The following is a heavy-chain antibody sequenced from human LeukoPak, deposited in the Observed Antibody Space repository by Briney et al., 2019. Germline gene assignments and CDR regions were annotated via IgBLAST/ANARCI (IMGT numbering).Heavy chain of an antibody. J-gene: IGHJ5*02. D-gene: IGHD3-22*01. V-gene: IGHV4-59*01. CDR1: GGSISSYY. CDR3: AREASTYYYDSSAYYPNLFDP. CDR2: IYYRGST. Sequence: PSETLSLTCTVSGGSISSYYWSWIRQPPGKGLEWIGHIYYRGSTSYNPSLKSRITISVDPSKNQFSLRLSSVTAADTAVYYCAREASTYYYDSSAYYPNLFDPWGQGTLVTVSS.